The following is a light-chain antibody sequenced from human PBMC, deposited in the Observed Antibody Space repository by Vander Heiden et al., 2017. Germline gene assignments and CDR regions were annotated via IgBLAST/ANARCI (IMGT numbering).Light chain of an antibody. J-gene: IGLJ3*02. CDR3: AAWDDTLKGV. Sequence: QSVLTHPPSASGPPGQRVTTSCSGSSSNIGSNTVNWYQQLPGTAPKRLNDGNSQRPAGVPDRFSGSKSGTAASLAISGLQSEDEADYYCAAWDDTLKGVFGGGTKLTVL. V-gene: IGLV1-44*01. CDR1: SSNIGSNT. CDR2: GNS.